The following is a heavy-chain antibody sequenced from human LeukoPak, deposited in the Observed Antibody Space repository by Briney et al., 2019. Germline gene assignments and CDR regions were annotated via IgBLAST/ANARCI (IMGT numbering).Heavy chain of an antibody. J-gene: IGHJ5*02. V-gene: IGHV4-59*01. CDR1: GGSISSYY. D-gene: IGHD4-17*01. CDR2: IYYSGST. CDR3: ARESMVYGDYVGGWFDP. Sequence: SETPSLTCTVSGGSISSYYWSWIRQPPGKGLEWIGYIYYSGSTNYNPSLKSRVTISVDTSKNQFSLKLSSVTAADTAVYYCARESMVYGDYVGGWFDPWGQGTLVTVSS.